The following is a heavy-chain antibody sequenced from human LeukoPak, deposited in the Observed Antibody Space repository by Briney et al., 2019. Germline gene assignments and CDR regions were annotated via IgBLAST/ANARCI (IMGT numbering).Heavy chain of an antibody. CDR2: IYNSGGT. V-gene: IGHV4-59*08. J-gene: IGHJ4*02. D-gene: IGHD3-22*01. CDR1: GDSISSYY. CDR3: ARRTAHSDSSGFYPRLDY. Sequence: PSETLSLTCTVSGDSISSYYWSWIRQPPGQGLEWIGYIYNSGGTNYNPSLKSRVTISVDTSKNQVSLKLSSVTAADTAVYYCARRTAHSDSSGFYPRLDYWGQGALVTVSS.